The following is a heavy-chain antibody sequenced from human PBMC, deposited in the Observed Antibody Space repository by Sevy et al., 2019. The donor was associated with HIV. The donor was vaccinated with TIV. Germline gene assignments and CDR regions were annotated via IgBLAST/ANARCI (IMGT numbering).Heavy chain of an antibody. CDR2: ISGSGGSGDKT. Sequence: GGSLRLSCAASGFTFSSYAMNWVRQAPGKGLEWVSGISGSGGSGDKTNYADSVKGRFTISRDDSMNSLYLQLNSLRAEDTPIYYCARKYDSSGYFDYWGQGTLVTVSS. CDR1: GFTFSSYA. D-gene: IGHD3-22*01. CDR3: ARKYDSSGYFDY. J-gene: IGHJ4*02. V-gene: IGHV3-23*01.